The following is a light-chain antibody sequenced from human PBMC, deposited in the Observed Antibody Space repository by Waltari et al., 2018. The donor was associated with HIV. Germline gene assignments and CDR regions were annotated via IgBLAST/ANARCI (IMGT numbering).Light chain of an antibody. V-gene: IGLV1-44*01. J-gene: IGLJ2*01. CDR3: ATWDDSLNGHVV. CDR2: TNT. Sequence: QSVLTQPPSASRTPGQRVTISCSGSRSTIGDHTENWYQQLPGTAPKLLIYTNTQRPSGVPDRFSGSKSGTSASLAISGLQSEDEADYYCATWDDSLNGHVVFGGGTKLTVL. CDR1: RSTIGDHT.